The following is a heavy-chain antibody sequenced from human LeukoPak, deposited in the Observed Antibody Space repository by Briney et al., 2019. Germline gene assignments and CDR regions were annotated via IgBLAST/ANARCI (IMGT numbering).Heavy chain of an antibody. CDR2: INPNIGGP. V-gene: IGHV1-2*02. CDR3: ARTKGYCTSTSCPGGMDV. J-gene: IGHJ6*02. CDR1: GYTFTGHC. Sequence: GPSVKVSCKASGYTFTGHCMQWVRSAPGQGPEWMGWINPNIGGPNYAQKFQGRVIMTRDTSISTAYMELRRLTSDDTAVYYCARTKGYCTSTSCPGGMDVWGQGTTVTVS. D-gene: IGHD2-2*01.